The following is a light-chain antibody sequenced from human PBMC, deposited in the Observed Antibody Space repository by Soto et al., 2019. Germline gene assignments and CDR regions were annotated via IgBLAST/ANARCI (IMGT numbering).Light chain of an antibody. CDR1: SSDVGGYNY. J-gene: IGLJ1*01. V-gene: IGLV2-14*01. CDR3: SSYTSSSTYV. Sequence: QSALTQPASVSGSPGQSITISCTGTSSDVGGYNYVSWYQQHPGKAPKLMIYEVSNRPSGVSNRFSGSKSGNTASLTISGPQAEEEADYYCSSYTSSSTYVFGTGTKVTV. CDR2: EVS.